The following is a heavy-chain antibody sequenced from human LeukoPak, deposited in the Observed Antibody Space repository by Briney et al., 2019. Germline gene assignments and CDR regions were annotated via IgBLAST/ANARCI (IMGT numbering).Heavy chain of an antibody. Sequence: GGSLRLSCAASGFTFSSYEMNWVRQAPGKGLEWVSYISSSGSTIYYADSVKGRFTISRDNAKNSLYLQMNSLRAEDTAVYYCARIQTGDFDYWLQGTLVTVSS. CDR2: ISSSGSTI. J-gene: IGHJ4*02. CDR1: GFTFSSYE. CDR3: ARIQTGDFDY. V-gene: IGHV3-48*03. D-gene: IGHD7-27*01.